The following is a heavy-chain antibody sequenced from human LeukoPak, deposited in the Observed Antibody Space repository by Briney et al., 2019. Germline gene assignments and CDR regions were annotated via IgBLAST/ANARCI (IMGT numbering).Heavy chain of an antibody. J-gene: IGHJ4*02. CDR2: INPNSGGT. D-gene: IGHD5-12*01. V-gene: IGHV1-2*02. CDR1: VYTFTGYY. Sequence: SSVKVSCKASVYTFTGYYMHWVRQAPGQGLEWMGWINPNSGGTNYAKKFQGRVTMTRDTSISTAYMELSRLRSDDTAVYYCARAGYSGYAFDYWGQGTLVTVSS. CDR3: ARAGYSGYAFDY.